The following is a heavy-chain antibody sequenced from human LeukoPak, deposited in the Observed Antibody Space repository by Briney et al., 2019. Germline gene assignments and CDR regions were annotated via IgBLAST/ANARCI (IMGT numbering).Heavy chain of an antibody. Sequence: SETLSLTCTVSGGSISSYYWHWIRQPPGKGLEWIGYIYYSGSTNYNPSLKSRVTISVDTSKNQFSLKLSSVTAADTAVYYCARGYSGSYHSPLGYWGQGTLVTVPS. CDR3: ARGYSGSYHSPLGY. CDR1: GGSISSYY. CDR2: IYYSGST. J-gene: IGHJ4*02. D-gene: IGHD1-26*01. V-gene: IGHV4-59*08.